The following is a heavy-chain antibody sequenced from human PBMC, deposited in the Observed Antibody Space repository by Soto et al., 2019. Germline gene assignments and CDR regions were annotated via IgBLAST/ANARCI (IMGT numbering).Heavy chain of an antibody. D-gene: IGHD2-21*01. CDR1: GGTFSSFA. J-gene: IGHJ6*02. CDR3: ANPIPPTPGYSYGMDV. V-gene: IGHV1-69*12. Sequence: QVQLVQSGAEVKKPGSSVKVSCKASGGTFSSFAINWVRQAPGQGLEWMGGIIPIFGAAAYAQKFQGRVTMAAEESTSTAYMELSSLRSEDTAVYYCANPIPPTPGYSYGMDVWGQGTTVTVSS. CDR2: IIPIFGAA.